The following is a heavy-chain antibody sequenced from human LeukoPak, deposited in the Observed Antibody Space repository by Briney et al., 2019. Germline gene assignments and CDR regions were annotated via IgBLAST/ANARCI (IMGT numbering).Heavy chain of an antibody. D-gene: IGHD3-22*01. CDR1: GYTFNDYY. CDR3: ARAGYYDTSGYYHPFDY. Sequence: ASVTVSCKTSGYTFNDYYIHWVRQAPGQGLEWMGWVNPKSGGTKYEQNFQGRVTVTRDTSISTAYMDLSRLTSDDTAVYYCARAGYYDTSGYYHPFDYWGQGILVTVSS. J-gene: IGHJ4*02. V-gene: IGHV1-2*02. CDR2: VNPKSGGT.